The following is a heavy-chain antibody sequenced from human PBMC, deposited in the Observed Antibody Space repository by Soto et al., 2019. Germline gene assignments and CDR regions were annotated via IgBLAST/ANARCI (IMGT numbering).Heavy chain of an antibody. V-gene: IGHV4-30-4*01. CDR3: ARGFVLVPAGDRDAFDI. CDR1: GGSISSGDYY. D-gene: IGHD2-2*01. Sequence: QVQLQESGPGLVKPSQTLSLTCTVSGGSISSGDYYWSWIRQPPGKGLEWIGYIYYSGSTYYNPSLKSRVTISVATSKNQSSLKLSSVNAADTAVYYCARGFVLVPAGDRDAFDIWGQGTMVTVSS. CDR2: IYYSGST. J-gene: IGHJ3*02.